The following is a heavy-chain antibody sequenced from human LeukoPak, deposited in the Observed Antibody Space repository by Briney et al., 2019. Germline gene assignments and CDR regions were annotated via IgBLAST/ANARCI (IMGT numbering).Heavy chain of an antibody. V-gene: IGHV1-2*02. CDR2: INPNTGGT. CDR3: ARVHQGPYGDPEIGAFDI. J-gene: IGHJ3*02. Sequence: ASVKVSCKASGYTFTNYYVHWVRQAPGQGLEWMGWINPNTGGTNYAQKFQGRVTMTKDTSTNAAYMELNKLTSDDTAVYYCARVHQGPYGDPEIGAFDIWGQGTMVTVSS. CDR1: GYTFTNYY. D-gene: IGHD4-17*01.